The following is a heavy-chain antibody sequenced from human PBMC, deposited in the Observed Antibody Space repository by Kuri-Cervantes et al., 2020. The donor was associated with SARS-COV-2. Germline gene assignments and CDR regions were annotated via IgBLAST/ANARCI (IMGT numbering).Heavy chain of an antibody. V-gene: IGHV3-30*03. CDR1: GFISNNYA. CDR3: ARDLGGSGSYYTNYYYYYGMDV. CDR2: ISYDGSNK. J-gene: IGHJ6*02. Sequence: GESLKISCAASGFISNNYAMSWVRQAPGKGLEWVAVISYDGSNKYYAASMKGRFTISRDNAKNSLYLQMNSLRPEDTAVYYCARDLGGSGSYYTNYYYYYGMDVWGHGTTVTVSS. D-gene: IGHD3-10*01.